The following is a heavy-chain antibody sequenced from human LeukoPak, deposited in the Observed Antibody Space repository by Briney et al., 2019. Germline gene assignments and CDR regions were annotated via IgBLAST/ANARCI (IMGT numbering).Heavy chain of an antibody. CDR3: ARGVYNYGGHNWFDP. Sequence: SETLSLTCTVSGGSISSTNYYWSWIRQPPGKGLEWIGYISYSGSTNYNPSLKSRVTISVDTSKNQFSLKLSSVTAADTAVYYCARGVYNYGGHNWFDPWGQGTLVTVSS. CDR1: GGSISSTNYY. V-gene: IGHV4-61*01. D-gene: IGHD5-18*01. J-gene: IGHJ5*02. CDR2: ISYSGST.